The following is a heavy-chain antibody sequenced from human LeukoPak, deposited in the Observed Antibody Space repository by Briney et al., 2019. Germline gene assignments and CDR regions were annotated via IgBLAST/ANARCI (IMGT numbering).Heavy chain of an antibody. CDR3: AKGPAMVRGTFDP. Sequence: GGSLRLSCAVAGFNFWNTGMSWVRQAPGKGLEWVSAIGGGGSDTKYTDSVKGRFTILRDISKNTLYLQMNSLRAEDTAVYYCAKGPAMVRGTFDPWGQGTLVTVSS. CDR2: IGGGGSDT. D-gene: IGHD3-10*01. V-gene: IGHV3-23*01. CDR1: GFNFWNTG. J-gene: IGHJ5*02.